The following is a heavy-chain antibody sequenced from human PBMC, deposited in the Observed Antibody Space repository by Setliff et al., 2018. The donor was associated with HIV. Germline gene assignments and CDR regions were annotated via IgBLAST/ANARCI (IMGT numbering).Heavy chain of an antibody. V-gene: IGHV1-69*13. CDR3: ARDQTGVAAAAFGGGSAWSDEGFDI. Sequence: GASVKVSCKTSGGTLSNYDITWVRQAPGQGLEWMGMIIPMYNIPAYAQKFQGRVTFTADESTSTAYMELSSLSSEDTAVYYCARDQTGVAAAAFGGGSAWSDEGFDIWGQGTMVTVSS. J-gene: IGHJ3*02. D-gene: IGHD6-13*01. CDR1: GGTLSNYD. CDR2: IIPMYNIP.